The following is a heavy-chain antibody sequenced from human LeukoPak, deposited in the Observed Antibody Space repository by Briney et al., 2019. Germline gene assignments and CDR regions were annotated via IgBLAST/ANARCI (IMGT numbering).Heavy chain of an antibody. J-gene: IGHJ6*02. Sequence: ETLSLTCTVSGGSISSYYWSWVRQAPGKGLEWVSAISGSGGKTYYADSVKGRFTISRDNAKNSLYLQMNSLRAEDTAVYYCARNPSPPPAYYYGMDVWGQGTTVTVSS. CDR3: ARNPSPPPAYYYGMDV. CDR2: ISGSGGKT. V-gene: IGHV3-21*01. CDR1: GGSISSYY. D-gene: IGHD2-2*01.